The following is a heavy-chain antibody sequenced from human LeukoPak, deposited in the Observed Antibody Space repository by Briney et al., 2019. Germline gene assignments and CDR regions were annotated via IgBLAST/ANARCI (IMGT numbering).Heavy chain of an antibody. CDR1: GGTFSSYA. CDR2: IIPIFGTA. D-gene: IGHD2-15*01. V-gene: IGHV1-69*06. Sequence: GSSVKVSCKASGGTFSSYAISWVRQAPGQGLEWMGGIIPIFGTANYAQKFQGRVTITADKSTSTAYMELSSLRSEDTAVYYCARVGHCSGGSCYSEWFDPWGQGTLVTVSS. J-gene: IGHJ5*02. CDR3: ARVGHCSGGSCYSEWFDP.